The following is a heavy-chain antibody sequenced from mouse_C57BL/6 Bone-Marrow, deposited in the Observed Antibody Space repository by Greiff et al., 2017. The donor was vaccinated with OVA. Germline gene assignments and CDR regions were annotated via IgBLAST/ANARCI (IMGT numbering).Heavy chain of an antibody. CDR1: GYTFTDYE. Sequence: VHLVESGAELVRPGASVTLSCKASGYTFTDYEMHWVKQTPVHGLEWIGAIDPETGGTAYNQKFKGKAILTADKSSSTAYMELRSLTSEDSAVYYCTPIYDGYPYAMDYWGQGTSVTVSS. J-gene: IGHJ4*01. CDR3: TPIYDGYPYAMDY. CDR2: IDPETGGT. V-gene: IGHV1-15*01. D-gene: IGHD2-3*01.